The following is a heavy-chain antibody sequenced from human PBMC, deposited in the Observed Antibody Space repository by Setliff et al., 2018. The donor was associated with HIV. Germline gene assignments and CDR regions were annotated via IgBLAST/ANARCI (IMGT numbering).Heavy chain of an antibody. Sequence: GASVKVSCKASGGTFSSYGISWVRQAPGQGLEWMGAIIPMFGTGFYAQKYQGRVTITTDESRTTSYMELSSLRFEDTAVYFCAGPRGDEAFDVWGQGTKVTVSS. J-gene: IGHJ3*01. D-gene: IGHD3-10*01. CDR3: AGPRGDEAFDV. CDR2: IIPMFGTG. V-gene: IGHV1-69*05. CDR1: GGTFSSYG.